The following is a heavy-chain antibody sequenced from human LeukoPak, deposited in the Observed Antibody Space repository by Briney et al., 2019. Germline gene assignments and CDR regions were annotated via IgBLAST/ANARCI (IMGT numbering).Heavy chain of an antibody. V-gene: IGHV3-23*01. Sequence: GGSLRLSCAASGFTFSSYAMSWVRQAPGKGLEWVSAISGSGGSTYYADSVKGRFTISRDNSKNTLYLQMNSLRAEDTAVYYCAKDSSSSWFGGDSKWGQGTLVTVSS. D-gene: IGHD6-13*01. J-gene: IGHJ4*02. CDR1: GFTFSSYA. CDR3: AKDSSSSWFGGDSK. CDR2: ISGSGGST.